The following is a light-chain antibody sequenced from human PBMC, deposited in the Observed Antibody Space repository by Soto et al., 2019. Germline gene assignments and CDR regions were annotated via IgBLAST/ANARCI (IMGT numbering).Light chain of an antibody. CDR1: QSVSSSY. Sequence: EIVLTQSPGTLSLSPGERATLSCRASQSVSSSYLAWYQQKPGQAPRLLIYGASSRATGIPDRFSGGGSGTVFTLIISRLEPEDFAVYYCQQYGSSQYTFGQGTKLEIK. J-gene: IGKJ2*01. CDR2: GAS. CDR3: QQYGSSQYT. V-gene: IGKV3-20*01.